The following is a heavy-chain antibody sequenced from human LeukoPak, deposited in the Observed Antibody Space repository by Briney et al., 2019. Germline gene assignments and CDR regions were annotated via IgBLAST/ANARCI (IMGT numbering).Heavy chain of an antibody. CDR2: IYQSGSGSP. D-gene: IGHD3-3*01. CDR1: GGSIISSNYY. Sequence: KPSETLSLTCSVSGGSIISSNYYWGWIRQPPGKGLEWIGSIYQSGSGSPYYNPSLKSRVTIFGDTSKNQFFLRLSSVTAADTAVYYCASTLRFLPYRRFDYWGQGTLVTVPS. CDR3: ASTLRFLPYRRFDY. V-gene: IGHV4-39*01. J-gene: IGHJ4*02.